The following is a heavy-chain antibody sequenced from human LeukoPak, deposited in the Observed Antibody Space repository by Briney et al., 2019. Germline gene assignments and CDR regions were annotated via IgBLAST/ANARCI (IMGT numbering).Heavy chain of an antibody. J-gene: IGHJ4*02. CDR1: GGSISSSPYY. CDR2: IYYSGTT. D-gene: IGHD3-22*01. Sequence: SETLSLTCTVSGGSISSSPYYWGWIRQPPGKGLEWIGSIYYSGTTHYNPSLESRVTISVDTSKNQFSLKLSSVTAADTAVYYCASSADYYYDSSGLLFGYWGQGTLVTVSS. V-gene: IGHV4-39*01. CDR3: ASSADYYYDSSGLLFGY.